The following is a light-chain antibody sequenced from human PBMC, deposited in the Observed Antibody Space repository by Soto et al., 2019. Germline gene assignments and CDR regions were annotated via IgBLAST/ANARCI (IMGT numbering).Light chain of an antibody. CDR1: SSNFGAGYE. CDR2: NNL. V-gene: IGLV1-40*01. J-gene: IGLJ1*01. CDR3: QSFDSSLRVYV. Sequence: QAVVTQPPSVSGAPGQRVTISCTGSSSNFGAGYEVHWYKQVPGAAPTLVIFNNLNRPSGVPERFSGSKSGTSASLVISGLQAEDEADYYYQSFDSSLRVYVFGSGTKLTVL.